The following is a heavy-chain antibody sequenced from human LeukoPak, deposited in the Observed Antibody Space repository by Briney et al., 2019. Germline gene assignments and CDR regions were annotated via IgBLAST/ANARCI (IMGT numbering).Heavy chain of an antibody. Sequence: GGSLRLSCAASGFTFSRYSMNWVRQAPGKGLEWVSSISSSSYIYYADSVKGRFTISRDNAKNSLYLQTNSLRAVDTAVYYCAREGYGDYYFDYWGQGTLVTVSS. CDR1: GFTFSRYS. V-gene: IGHV3-21*01. J-gene: IGHJ4*02. CDR3: AREGYGDYYFDY. CDR2: ISSSSYI. D-gene: IGHD4-17*01.